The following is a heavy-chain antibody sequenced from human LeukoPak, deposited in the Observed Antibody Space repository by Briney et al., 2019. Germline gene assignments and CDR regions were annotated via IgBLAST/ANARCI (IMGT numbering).Heavy chain of an antibody. CDR1: GYTFTGYY. CDR3: ARAPLHDAFDV. D-gene: IGHD2-15*01. CDR2: INPNSGGT. V-gene: IGHV1-2*02. Sequence: ASVKVSCKASGYTFTGYYMHWVRQAPGQGLEWMGWINPNSGGTNYAQKLQGRVTMTTDTSMSTAYMELRSLRSDDTAVYYCARAPLHDAFDVWGQGTMVTVSS. J-gene: IGHJ3*01.